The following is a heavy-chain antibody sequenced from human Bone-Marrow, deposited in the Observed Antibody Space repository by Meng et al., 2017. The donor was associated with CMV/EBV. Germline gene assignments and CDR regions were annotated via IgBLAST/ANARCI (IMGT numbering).Heavy chain of an antibody. CDR2: IRYDGSNK. Sequence: GESLKISCAASGFTFSSYGMHWVRQAPGKGLEWVAFIRYDGSNKYYADSVKGRFTISRGNSKNTLYLQMNSLRAEDTAVYYCAKESVGATDIWGQGTMVTVSS. CDR3: AKESVGATDI. D-gene: IGHD1-26*01. J-gene: IGHJ3*02. CDR1: GFTFSSYG. V-gene: IGHV3-30*02.